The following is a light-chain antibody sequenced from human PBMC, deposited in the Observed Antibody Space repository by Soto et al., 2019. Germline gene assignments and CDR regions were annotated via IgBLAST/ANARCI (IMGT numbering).Light chain of an antibody. CDR1: QNVRCN. CDR3: QHRSNWPWT. Sequence: EIVLTQSPATLSLSPGERATLSCRASQNVRCNLAWYQQKPGQAPRLLIYDASNRATGIPARFSGSGSGPDFTLAIGSLEPEDFAVYYCQHRSNWPWTFGQGTKVEIK. J-gene: IGKJ1*01. CDR2: DAS. V-gene: IGKV3-11*01.